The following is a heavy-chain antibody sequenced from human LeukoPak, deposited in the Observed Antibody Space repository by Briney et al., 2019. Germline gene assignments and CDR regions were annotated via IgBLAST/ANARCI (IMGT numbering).Heavy chain of an antibody. CDR3: SRGDRRDY. V-gene: IGHV3-21*06. Sequence: GGSLRLSCEASGFTFNTYSMNWARQAAGKGLEWVSSIDSSGGYMFYADSVKGRFIISRDKAKHSLYLQMNSLRVEDTAVYYCSRGDRRDYWGQGTLVTVSS. CDR2: IDSSGGYM. CDR1: GFTFNTYS. J-gene: IGHJ4*02.